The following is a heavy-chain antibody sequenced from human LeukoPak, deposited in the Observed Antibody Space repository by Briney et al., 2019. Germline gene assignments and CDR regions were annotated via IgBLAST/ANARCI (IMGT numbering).Heavy chain of an antibody. Sequence: GASVKVSCRSSGYTFTDYYLHWVRQAPGQGLEWLGWINPNSGDTNFAQKFQGRVTMTRDTSINTAYMELSGLRSGDTAVYYCAREDLYNYPLDFWGQGTLVTVSS. J-gene: IGHJ1*01. CDR1: GYTFTDYY. V-gene: IGHV1-2*02. CDR3: AREDLYNYPLDF. D-gene: IGHD5-24*01. CDR2: INPNSGDT.